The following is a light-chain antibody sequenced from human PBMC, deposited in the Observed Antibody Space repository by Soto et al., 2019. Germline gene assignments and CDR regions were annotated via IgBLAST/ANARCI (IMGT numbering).Light chain of an antibody. CDR3: KSYDSSLSGYV. CDR1: SSNIGAGYD. CDR2: GNS. Sequence: QSVLTQPPSVSGAPGQRVTISCTGSSSNIGAGYDVHWYQQLPGTAPKLLIYGNSNRPSGVPDRFSGSKSGTSASLAITGLQAEDEADYYCKSYDSSLSGYVFGTWTKVTVL. J-gene: IGLJ1*01. V-gene: IGLV1-40*01.